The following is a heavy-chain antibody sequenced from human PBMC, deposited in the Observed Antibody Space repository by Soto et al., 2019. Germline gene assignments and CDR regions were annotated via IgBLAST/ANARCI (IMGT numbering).Heavy chain of an antibody. D-gene: IGHD2-2*01. J-gene: IGHJ5*02. CDR1: GFTFSNYA. Sequence: GRSLRLSCAASGFTFSNYAMSWVRQAPGKGLERVSTISSNGGSIYYADSVKGRFTVCRDNSESTLYLQMNGLRVEDTAVYYCAKTYRSRSSSSISCTFDPWGPGTLVTVSS. V-gene: IGHV3-23*01. CDR2: ISSNGGSI. CDR3: AKTYRSRSSSSISCTFDP.